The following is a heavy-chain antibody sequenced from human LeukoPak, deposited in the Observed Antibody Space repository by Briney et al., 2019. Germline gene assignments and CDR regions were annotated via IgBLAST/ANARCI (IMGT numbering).Heavy chain of an antibody. CDR2: ISAYNGNT. CDR3: ARVTRTPLIAAAFFDY. Sequence: ASVKVSCKASGYTFTSYGISWVRQAPGQGLEWMGWISAYNGNTNYAQKLQGRVTMTTDTSTNTAYMELRSLRSDDTAVYYCARVTRTPLIAAAFFDYWGQGTLVTVSS. J-gene: IGHJ4*02. V-gene: IGHV1-18*01. D-gene: IGHD6-13*01. CDR1: GYTFTSYG.